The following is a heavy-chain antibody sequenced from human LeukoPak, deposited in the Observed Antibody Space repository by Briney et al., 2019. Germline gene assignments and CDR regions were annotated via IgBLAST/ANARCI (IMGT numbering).Heavy chain of an antibody. CDR1: GGSFSGYY. Sequence: AESLSLTCAVYGGSFSGYYWSWIRQPPGKGLEWIGEISHSGGTNYNPSLKSRVTISVDTSKNQFSLKLSSVTAADTAVDYCAREMYGGGVSDTNWFDPWGQGTLVTVSS. V-gene: IGHV4-34*01. J-gene: IGHJ5*02. CDR2: ISHSGGT. CDR3: AREMYGGGVSDTNWFDP. D-gene: IGHD3-16*01.